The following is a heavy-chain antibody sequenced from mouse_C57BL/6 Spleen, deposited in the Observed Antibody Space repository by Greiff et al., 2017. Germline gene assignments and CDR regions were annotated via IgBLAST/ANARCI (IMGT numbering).Heavy chain of an antibody. CDR1: GYAFTNYL. J-gene: IGHJ4*01. Sequence: QVQLKQSGAELVRPGTSVKVSCKASGYAFTNYLIEWVKQRPGQGLEWIGVINPGSGGTNYNEKFKGKATLTADKSSSTAYMQLSSLTSEDSAVYFCAVYGNYFMDYWGQGTSVTVSS. CDR3: AVYGNYFMDY. D-gene: IGHD2-1*01. CDR2: INPGSGGT. V-gene: IGHV1-54*01.